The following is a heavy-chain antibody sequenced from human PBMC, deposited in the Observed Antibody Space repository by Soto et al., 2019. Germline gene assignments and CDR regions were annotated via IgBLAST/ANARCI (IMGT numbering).Heavy chain of an antibody. Sequence: EVQLVESGGGLVQPGRSLRLSCAASGFTFDDYAMHWVRQAPGKGLEWVSGISWNSGSIGYADSVKGRFTISRDNAKNSLYLQMNSLRADDTALYYCAKAAAGNRYFDLWGRGTLVTVSS. CDR2: ISWNSGSI. CDR1: GFTFDDYA. D-gene: IGHD6-13*01. J-gene: IGHJ2*01. CDR3: AKAAAGNRYFDL. V-gene: IGHV3-9*01.